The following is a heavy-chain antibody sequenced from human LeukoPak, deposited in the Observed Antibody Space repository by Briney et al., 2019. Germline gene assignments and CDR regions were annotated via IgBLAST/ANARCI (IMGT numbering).Heavy chain of an antibody. CDR1: GGSISSYY. D-gene: IGHD6-6*01. Sequence: PSETLSLTCTVSGGSISSYYWSWIRQPPGKGLEYIGYIYYSGSTNYNPSLKSRLTISVDTSKNQFSLKLSSVTAADTAVYYCARRKSRAGYSRSYYFDYWGQGTLVTVSS. V-gene: IGHV4-59*12. CDR2: IYYSGST. J-gene: IGHJ4*02. CDR3: ARRKSRAGYSRSYYFDY.